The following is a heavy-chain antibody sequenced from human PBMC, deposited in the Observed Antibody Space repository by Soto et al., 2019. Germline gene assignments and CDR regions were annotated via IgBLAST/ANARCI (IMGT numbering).Heavy chain of an antibody. V-gene: IGHV4-59*01. CDR2: IYYSGST. CDR1: GGSISSYY. CDR3: ASGYCSGGSCYPGLPLLNY. D-gene: IGHD2-15*01. J-gene: IGHJ4*02. Sequence: QVQLQESGPGLVKPSETLSLTCTVSGGSISSYYWSWIRQPPEKGLAWIGYIYYSGSTNYNPSVKRRVTISVYTAKNLFARKLGSVAAADTAVYYFASGYCSGGSCYPGLPLLNYLGQGTLVTVCS.